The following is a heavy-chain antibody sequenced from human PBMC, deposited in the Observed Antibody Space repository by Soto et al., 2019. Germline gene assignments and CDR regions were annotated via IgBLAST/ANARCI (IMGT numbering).Heavy chain of an antibody. J-gene: IGHJ5*02. V-gene: IGHV1-3*01. CDR2: INAGNGNT. Sequence: GASVKVSCTASGYTFTSYAMHWVRQAPGQRLEWMGWINAGNGNTKYSQKFQGRVTITRDTSASTAYMELSSLRSEDTAVYYCAKDSGYNYGYFRWFDPWGQGTQVTVSS. CDR1: GYTFTSYA. CDR3: AKDSGYNYGYFRWFDP. D-gene: IGHD5-18*01.